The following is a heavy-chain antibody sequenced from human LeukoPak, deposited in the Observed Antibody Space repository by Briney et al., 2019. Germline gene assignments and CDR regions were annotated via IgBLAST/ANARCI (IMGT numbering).Heavy chain of an antibody. CDR3: ARGTAAAGIDY. D-gene: IGHD6-13*01. Sequence: GGSLRLSCVASGYIFNNYAVSWVRQAPGKGLEWVSAISGSGSTYYADSVKGRFTISRDNAKNSLYLQMNSLRAEDTAVYYCARGTAAAGIDYWGQGTLVTVSS. CDR1: GYIFNNYA. J-gene: IGHJ4*02. V-gene: IGHV3-23*01. CDR2: ISGSGST.